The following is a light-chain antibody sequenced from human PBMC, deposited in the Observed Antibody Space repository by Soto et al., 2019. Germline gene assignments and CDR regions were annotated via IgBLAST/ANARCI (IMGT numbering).Light chain of an antibody. CDR1: QSVCSSH. J-gene: IGKJ5*01. V-gene: IGKV3-20*01. CDR2: GAS. CDR3: QQYGSSSIT. Sequence: ELVLTQSPGTLSLSPGERATLSCRASQSVCSSHLAWYQQKPGQAPRLLIYGASSRATGIPDRFSGSGSGTDFTLTSSRLEPEDFAVYYCQQYGSSSITFGQGTRLEIK.